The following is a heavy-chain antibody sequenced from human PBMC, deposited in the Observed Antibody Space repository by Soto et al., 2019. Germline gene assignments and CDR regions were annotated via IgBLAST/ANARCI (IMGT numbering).Heavy chain of an antibody. CDR3: ARDGPGTLGIDY. V-gene: IGHV4-31*03. D-gene: IGHD6-13*01. Sequence: PSETLSLTCTVSGGSISSGGYYWSWIRQHPGKGLEWIGYIYYSGSTYYNPSLKSRVTISVDTSKNQFSLKLSSVTAADTAVYYCARDGPGTLGIDYWGQGTLVTVSS. CDR1: GGSISSGGYY. J-gene: IGHJ4*02. CDR2: IYYSGST.